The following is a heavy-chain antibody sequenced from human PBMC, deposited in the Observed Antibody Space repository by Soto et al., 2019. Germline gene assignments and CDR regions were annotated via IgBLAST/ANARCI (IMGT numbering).Heavy chain of an antibody. CDR3: AKGSRGYTGYVFDY. D-gene: IGHD5-12*01. V-gene: IGHV3-23*01. CDR1: GFSFGGYA. Sequence: LRLSCATSGFSFGGYAMSWVRQAPGKGLDWVSSISGSGATTYYTNSVKGRLTISRDNSKNTVYLQMNSLRAEDTAVYYCAKGSRGYTGYVFDYWGQGALVTVSS. J-gene: IGHJ4*02. CDR2: ISGSGATT.